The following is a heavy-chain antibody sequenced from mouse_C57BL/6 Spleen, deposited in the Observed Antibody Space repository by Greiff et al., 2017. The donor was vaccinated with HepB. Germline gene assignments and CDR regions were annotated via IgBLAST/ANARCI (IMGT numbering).Heavy chain of an antibody. J-gene: IGHJ3*01. CDR1: GFTFSDYG. CDR3: ARSPGFAY. CDR2: ISSGSGTI. V-gene: IGHV5-17*01. Sequence: EVKLMESGGGLVKPGGSLKLSCAASGFTFSDYGMHWVRQAPEKGLEWVAYISSGSGTIYYADKLKGRFTIARDNAENTLFLQMTSLRSEDTAMYDCARSPGFAYWGQGTLVTVSA.